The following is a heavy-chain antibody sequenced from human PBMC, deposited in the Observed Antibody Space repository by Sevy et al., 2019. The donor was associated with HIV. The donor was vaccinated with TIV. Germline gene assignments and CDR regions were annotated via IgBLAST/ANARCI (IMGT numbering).Heavy chain of an antibody. Sequence: GGSLRLSCAASGFTFRGYYMSWIRQAPGKGLEWVSYISSRSSNTNYADSVRGRFTISRVNAKNSLYLQMNSLRAEDTAVYYCARDRIAAADDYYDYWGQGSLVTVSS. CDR2: ISSRSSNT. J-gene: IGHJ4*02. CDR3: ARDRIAAADDYYDY. V-gene: IGHV3-11*05. CDR1: GFTFRGYY. D-gene: IGHD6-13*01.